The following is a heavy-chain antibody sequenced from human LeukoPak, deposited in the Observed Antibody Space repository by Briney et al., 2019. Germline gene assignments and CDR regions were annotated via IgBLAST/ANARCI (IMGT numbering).Heavy chain of an antibody. CDR1: GGSISSYY. CDR2: IYYSGST. CDR3: ATLWFGESTQYWFDP. J-gene: IGHJ5*02. Sequence: SETLSLTCTVSGGSISSYYWSWIRQPPGKGLEWIGYIYYSGSTIYNPSLKSRVTISVDTSKNQFSLKLSSVTAADTAVYYCATLWFGESTQYWFDPWGQGTLVTVSS. D-gene: IGHD3-10*01. V-gene: IGHV4-59*01.